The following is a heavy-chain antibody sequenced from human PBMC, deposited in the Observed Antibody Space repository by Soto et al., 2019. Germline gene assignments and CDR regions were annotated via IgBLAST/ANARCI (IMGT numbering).Heavy chain of an antibody. CDR1: GYTFTSYY. Sequence: PSVKVSCKASGYTFTSYYMHWVRQAPGQGLEWMGIINPSGGSTSYAQKFQGRVTMTRDTSTSTVYMELSSLRSEDTAVYYCAIETIFGVDLYGMDVWGQGTTVTVSS. J-gene: IGHJ6*02. D-gene: IGHD3-3*01. CDR3: AIETIFGVDLYGMDV. V-gene: IGHV1-46*01. CDR2: INPSGGST.